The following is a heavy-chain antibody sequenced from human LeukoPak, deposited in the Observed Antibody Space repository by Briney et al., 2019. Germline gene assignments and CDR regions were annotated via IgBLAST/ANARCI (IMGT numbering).Heavy chain of an antibody. Sequence: ASVKVSCKASGYTLTGYYMHWVRQAPGQGLEWMGWINPNSGGTNYAQKFQGRVTMTRDTSISTAYMELSRLRSDDTAVYYCARATGELLWFGESANFDYWGQGTLVTVSS. CDR3: ARATGELLWFGESANFDY. V-gene: IGHV1-2*02. J-gene: IGHJ4*02. D-gene: IGHD3-10*01. CDR2: INPNSGGT. CDR1: GYTLTGYY.